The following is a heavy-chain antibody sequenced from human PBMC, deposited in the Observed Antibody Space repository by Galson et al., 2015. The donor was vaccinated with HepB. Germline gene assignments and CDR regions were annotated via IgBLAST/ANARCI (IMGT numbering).Heavy chain of an antibody. CDR1: GFTFSSYS. Sequence: SLRLSCAASGFTFSSYSMNWVRQAPGKGLEWVSYISSSSSTIYYADSVKGRFTISRDNAKNSLYLQMNSLRAEDTAVYYCARTNGDYDERYSTARLDYWGQGTLVTVSS. V-gene: IGHV3-48*01. CDR2: ISSSSSTI. D-gene: IGHD4-17*01. J-gene: IGHJ4*02. CDR3: ARTNGDYDERYSTARLDY.